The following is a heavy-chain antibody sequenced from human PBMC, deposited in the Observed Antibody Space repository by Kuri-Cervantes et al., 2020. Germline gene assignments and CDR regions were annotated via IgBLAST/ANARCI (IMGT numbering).Heavy chain of an antibody. CDR1: GGSISSPSHY. V-gene: IGHV4-39*01. CDR3: ARTKHDYGEAFDI. D-gene: IGHD4-17*01. J-gene: IGHJ3*02. Sequence: ESLKISCSVSGGSISSPSHYWGWIRQPPEKGLEWIGSIYYSGSTYYNPSLKSRVTISVDTSKNQFSLKLSSVTAADTAVYHCARTKHDYGEAFDIWGQGTMVTVSS. CDR2: IYYSGST.